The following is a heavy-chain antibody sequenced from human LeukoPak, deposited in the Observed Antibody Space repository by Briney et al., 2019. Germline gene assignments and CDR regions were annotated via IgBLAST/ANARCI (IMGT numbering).Heavy chain of an antibody. V-gene: IGHV4-59*01. CDR2: IYYSGST. CDR3: ARNYDSSGYGFDY. CDR1: GGSISSYY. J-gene: IGHJ4*02. D-gene: IGHD3-22*01. Sequence: KPSETLSLTCTVSGGSISSYYWSWIRQPPGKGLEWIGYIYYSGSTNYNPSLKSRVTISVDTSKNQFSLKLSSVTAADTAVYYCARNYDSSGYGFDYWGQGTLVTVSS.